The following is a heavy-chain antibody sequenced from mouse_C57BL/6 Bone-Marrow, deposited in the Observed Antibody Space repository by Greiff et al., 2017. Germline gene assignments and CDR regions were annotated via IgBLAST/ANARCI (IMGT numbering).Heavy chain of an antibody. CDR3: TIGYYGSSSGYCDV. V-gene: IGHV6-3*01. D-gene: IGHD1-1*01. Sequence: EVKVEESGGGLVQPGGSMKLSCVSSGFTFSNYWMNWFRQSPEKGLEWVAQIRLKSDNYATHYAESVKGRFPISCDASKSSVYMQMNNLKAEDTGIYYCTIGYYGSSSGYCDVGGTGTTVTVSS. CDR2: IRLKSDNYAT. J-gene: IGHJ1*03. CDR1: GFTFSNYW.